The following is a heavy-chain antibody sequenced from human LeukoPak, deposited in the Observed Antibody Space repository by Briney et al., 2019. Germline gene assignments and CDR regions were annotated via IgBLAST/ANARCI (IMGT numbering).Heavy chain of an antibody. V-gene: IGHV4-38-2*02. CDR3: ARTQNPYDFWSGYYKGGYYFDY. Sequence: SETLSLTCTVSGYSFSSGYYWGWIRQPPGKGLEWIGSIYHSGSTYYNPSLKSRVTISVDTSKNQFPLKLSSVTAADTAVYYCARTQNPYDFWSGYYKGGYYFDYWGQGTLVTVSS. CDR1: GYSFSSGYY. D-gene: IGHD3-3*01. CDR2: IYHSGST. J-gene: IGHJ4*02.